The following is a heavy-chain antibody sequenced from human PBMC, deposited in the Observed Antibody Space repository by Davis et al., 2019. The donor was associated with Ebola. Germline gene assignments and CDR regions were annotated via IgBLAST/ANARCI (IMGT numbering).Heavy chain of an antibody. Sequence: GESLKISCAASGFTFSSYDMHWVRQAPGKGLEWVAVIWYDGSNKYYADSVKGRFTISRDNSKNTLYLQMNSLRAEDTAVYYCAKDQYYYGSGSYYIAMDVWGQGTTVTVSS. D-gene: IGHD3-10*01. J-gene: IGHJ6*02. CDR1: GFTFSSYD. CDR2: IWYDGSNK. CDR3: AKDQYYYGSGSYYIAMDV. V-gene: IGHV3-33*06.